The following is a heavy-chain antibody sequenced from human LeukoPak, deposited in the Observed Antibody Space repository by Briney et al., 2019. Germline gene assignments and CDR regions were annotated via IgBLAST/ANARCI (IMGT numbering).Heavy chain of an antibody. J-gene: IGHJ4*02. CDR3: ARGSEYASSTNYYFDY. CDR2: IKQDGSEK. CDR1: GFTFSSYW. D-gene: IGHD6-6*01. Sequence: GGSLRLSCAASGFTFSSYWMSWVRQAPGKGLEWVANIKQDGSEKHYVDSVKGRFTISRDNAKKSLFLHMNSLRVEDTAVYYCARGSEYASSTNYYFDYWGQGTLVTVSS. V-gene: IGHV3-7*01.